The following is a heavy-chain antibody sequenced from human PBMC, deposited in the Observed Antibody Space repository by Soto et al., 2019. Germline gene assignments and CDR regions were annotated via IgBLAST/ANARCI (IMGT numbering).Heavy chain of an antibody. CDR1: GGSISSYY. J-gene: IGHJ5*02. Sequence: SETLSLTCTVSGGSISSYYWSWIRQPPGKGLEWVGYIYYSGSTNYNPSLKSRVTISVDTSKNQFSLKLSSVTAADTAVYYCARGRMSPNWFDPWGQGTLVTGS. CDR3: ARGRMSPNWFDP. V-gene: IGHV4-59*01. CDR2: IYYSGST.